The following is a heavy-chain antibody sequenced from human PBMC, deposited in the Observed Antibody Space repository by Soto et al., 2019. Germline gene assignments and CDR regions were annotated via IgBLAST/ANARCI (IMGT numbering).Heavy chain of an antibody. V-gene: IGHV1-69*06. J-gene: IGHJ4*02. Sequence: SVKVSCKASGGTFSSYAISWVRQAPGQGLEWMGGIIPIFGTANYAQKFQGRVTITADKSTSTAYMELSSLRSEDTAVYYCARGSANYYDSSGYVTTPGDFDYWGQGTLVTVS. CDR3: ARGSANYYDSSGYVTTPGDFDY. CDR2: IIPIFGTA. D-gene: IGHD3-22*01. CDR1: GGTFSSYA.